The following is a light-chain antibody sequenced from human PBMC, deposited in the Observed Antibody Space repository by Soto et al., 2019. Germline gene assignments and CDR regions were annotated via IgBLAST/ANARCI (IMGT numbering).Light chain of an antibody. Sequence: EIVFTHSAFTRGLSERERATLSCRASQSVSSSYLAWYQQKPGQAPRLLIYGASSRATGIPDRFSGSGSGTDFTLTISSLQPEDVATYYCQKYTSAPRTFAQGIRLEI. V-gene: IGKV3-20*01. CDR3: QKYTSAPRT. CDR2: GAS. CDR1: QSVSSSY. J-gene: IGKJ5*01.